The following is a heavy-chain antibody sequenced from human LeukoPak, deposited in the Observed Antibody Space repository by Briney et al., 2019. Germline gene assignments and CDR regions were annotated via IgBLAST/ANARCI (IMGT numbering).Heavy chain of an antibody. V-gene: IGHV3-30-3*01. CDR3: ARDPTLHCSSTSCYPVPHDAFDI. Sequence: PGGSLRLSCAASGFTFSSYAMHWVRQAPGKGLEWVAVISYDGSNKYYADSVKGRFTISRDNSKNTLYLQMNSLRAEDTAVYYCARDPTLHCSSTSCYPVPHDAFDIWGQGTMVTVSS. J-gene: IGHJ3*02. CDR1: GFTFSSYA. CDR2: ISYDGSNK. D-gene: IGHD2-2*01.